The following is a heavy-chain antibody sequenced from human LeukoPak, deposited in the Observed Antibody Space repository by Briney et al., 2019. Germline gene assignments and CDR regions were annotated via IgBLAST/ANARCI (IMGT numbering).Heavy chain of an antibody. CDR2: INHSGST. J-gene: IGHJ4*02. CDR1: GGSFSGYY. Sequence: SETLSLTCAVYGGSFSGYYWSWIRQPPGKGLEWIGEINHSGSTNYNPSLKSRVTISVDTSENQFSLKLSSVTAADTAVYYCARYYYDSSGYSHFDYWGQGTLVTVSS. V-gene: IGHV4-34*01. CDR3: ARYYYDSSGYSHFDY. D-gene: IGHD3-22*01.